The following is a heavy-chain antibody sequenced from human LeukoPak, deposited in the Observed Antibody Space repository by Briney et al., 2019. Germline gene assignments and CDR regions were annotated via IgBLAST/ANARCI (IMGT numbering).Heavy chain of an antibody. CDR2: IIPIFATA. V-gene: IGHV1-69*06. CDR1: GGTFSSYA. CDR3: ARGQSLTYYYYYMDV. J-gene: IGHJ6*03. D-gene: IGHD4/OR15-4a*01. Sequence: SVKVSCKASGGTFSSYAISWVRQAPGQGLEWMGGIIPIFATADYAQKFQGRVTITADTSTSTAYMELSSLRSEDTAVYYCARGQSLTYYYYYMDVWGKGTTVTVSS.